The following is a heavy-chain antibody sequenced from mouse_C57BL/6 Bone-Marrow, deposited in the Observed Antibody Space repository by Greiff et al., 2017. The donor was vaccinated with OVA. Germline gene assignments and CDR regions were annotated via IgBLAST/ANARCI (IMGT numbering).Heavy chain of an antibody. J-gene: IGHJ3*01. CDR1: GYTFTDYY. CDR3: AGWLGFAY. Sequence: QVQLQQSGAELVRPGASVKLSCKASGYTFTDYYINWVKQRPGQGLEWIARIYPGSGNTYYNEKFKGKATLTAEKSSSTAYMQLSSLTSDDSAVYFCAGWLGFAYWGQGTLVTVSA. CDR2: IYPGSGNT. V-gene: IGHV1-76*01. D-gene: IGHD2-2*01.